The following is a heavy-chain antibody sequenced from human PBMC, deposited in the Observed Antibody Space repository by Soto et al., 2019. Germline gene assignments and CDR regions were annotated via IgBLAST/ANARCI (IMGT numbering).Heavy chain of an antibody. Sequence: PSETLSLTCAVYGGSFSGYYWSWIRQPPGKGLEWIGEINHSGSTNYNPSLKSRVTISVDTSKNQFSLKLSSVTAADTAVYYCARGLSDVLRYFDWLFPYYFDYWGQGTLVTVSS. D-gene: IGHD3-9*01. CDR3: ARGLSDVLRYFDWLFPYYFDY. J-gene: IGHJ4*02. CDR2: INHSGST. CDR1: GGSFSGYY. V-gene: IGHV4-34*01.